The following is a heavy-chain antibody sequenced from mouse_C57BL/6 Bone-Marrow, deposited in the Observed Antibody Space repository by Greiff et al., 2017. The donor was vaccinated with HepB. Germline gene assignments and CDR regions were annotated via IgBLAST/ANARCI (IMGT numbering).Heavy chain of an antibody. D-gene: IGHD3-2*02. CDR3: ARSTTAQAPGFAY. Sequence: EVHLVESGGGLVQPGGSLSLSCAASGFTFTDYYMSWVRQPPGKALEWLGFIRNKANGYTTEYSASVKGRFTISRDNSQSILYLQMNALGAEDSATYYCARSTTAQAPGFAYWGQWTLVTVSA. V-gene: IGHV7-3*01. J-gene: IGHJ3*01. CDR2: IRNKANGYTT. CDR1: GFTFTDYY.